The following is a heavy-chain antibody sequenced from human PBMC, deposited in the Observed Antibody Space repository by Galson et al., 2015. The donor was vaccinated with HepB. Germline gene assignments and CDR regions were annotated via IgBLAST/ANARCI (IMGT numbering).Heavy chain of an antibody. Sequence: SLRLSCAASGFTFSSYWMSWVRQAPGKGLEWVANIKQDGSEKYYVDSVKGRFTISRDNAKNSLYLQMNSLRAEDTAVYYCARVEAEGSIAARPQTYYFDYWGQGTLVTVSS. V-gene: IGHV3-7*03. CDR1: GFTFSSYW. CDR3: ARVEAEGSIAARPQTYYFDY. CDR2: IKQDGSEK. D-gene: IGHD6-6*01. J-gene: IGHJ4*02.